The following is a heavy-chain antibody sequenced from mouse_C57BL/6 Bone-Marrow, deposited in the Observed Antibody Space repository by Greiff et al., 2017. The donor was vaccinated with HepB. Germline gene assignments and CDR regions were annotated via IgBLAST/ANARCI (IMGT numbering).Heavy chain of an antibody. V-gene: IGHV1-52*01. CDR3: ARSRWLLSLFAY. J-gene: IGHJ3*01. CDR1: GYTFTSYW. CDR2: IDPSDSET. Sequence: QVQLKQPGAELVRPGSSVKLSCKASGYTFTSYWMHWVKQRPIQGLEWIGNIDPSDSETHYNQKFKDKATLTVDKSSSTAYMQLSSLTSEDSAVYYCARSRWLLSLFAYWGQGTRVTVSA. D-gene: IGHD2-3*01.